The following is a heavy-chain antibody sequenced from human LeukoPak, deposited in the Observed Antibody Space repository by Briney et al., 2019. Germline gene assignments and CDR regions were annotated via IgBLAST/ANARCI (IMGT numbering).Heavy chain of an antibody. J-gene: IGHJ4*02. CDR3: AKQEIGTTWSVGY. CDR1: GFTFSSYG. V-gene: IGHV3-30*18. CDR2: ISYDGGSI. D-gene: IGHD1-26*01. Sequence: GRSLRLSCAASGFTFSSYGMPWVRQAPGKGLEWVAVISYDGGSIYYADSVKGRFTISRDDSKNTLFLQMNSLSAEDTAVYYCAKQEIGTTWSVGYWGQGTLVTVSS.